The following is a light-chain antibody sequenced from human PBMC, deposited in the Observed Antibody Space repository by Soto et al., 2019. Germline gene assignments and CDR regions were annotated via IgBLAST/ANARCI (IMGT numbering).Light chain of an antibody. Sequence: EIVMTQSPATLSVSPGERATLSCRASQSVSSNLAWYQQKPGQAPRLLIYGASTRATEIPARFSGSGSGTEFTLTISSLQPEDFAVYYCQQYDNWPPWTFGQGTKVDIK. J-gene: IGKJ1*01. CDR1: QSVSSN. CDR2: GAS. V-gene: IGKV3-15*01. CDR3: QQYDNWPPWT.